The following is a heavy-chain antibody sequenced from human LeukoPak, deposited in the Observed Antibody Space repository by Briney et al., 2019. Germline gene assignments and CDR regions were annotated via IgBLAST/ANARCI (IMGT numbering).Heavy chain of an antibody. D-gene: IGHD3-16*02. J-gene: IGHJ4*02. CDR1: GFTFSNYA. CDR2: ISNSGGTT. V-gene: IGHV3-23*01. CDR3: AKDRYYDYVWGSYRPGPFDY. Sequence: GGSLRLSCAASGFTFSNYALSWVRQAPGKGLEWVSGISNSGGTTYYADSVKGRFTISRDNSKNTLYLQMNSLRAEDTAVYYCAKDRYYDYVWGSYRPGPFDYWGQGTLVTVSS.